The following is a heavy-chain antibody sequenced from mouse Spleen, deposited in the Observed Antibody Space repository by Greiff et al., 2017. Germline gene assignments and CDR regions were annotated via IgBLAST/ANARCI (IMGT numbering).Heavy chain of an antibody. D-gene: IGHD2-14*01. Sequence: EVQRVESGGGLVKPGGSLKLSCAASGFTFSDYYMYWVRQTPEKRLEWVATISDGGSYTYYPDSVKGRFTISRDNAKNNLYLQMSSLKSEDTAMYYCARGYPHAMDYWGQGTSVTVSS. CDR2: ISDGGSYT. CDR3: ARGYPHAMDY. J-gene: IGHJ4*01. CDR1: GFTFSDYY. V-gene: IGHV5-4*02.